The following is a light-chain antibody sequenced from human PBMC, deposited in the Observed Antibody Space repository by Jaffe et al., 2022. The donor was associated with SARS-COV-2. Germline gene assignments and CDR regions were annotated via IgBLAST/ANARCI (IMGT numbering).Light chain of an antibody. CDR2: GAS. V-gene: IGKV1-33*01. J-gene: IGKJ5*01. Sequence: DIQMTQSPASLSASVGDRVTITCQASQGISNYLNWYQQKPGKAPKLLISGASTLEAGVPSRFSGGGSGTDFTFTIHYLQPEDIATYFCQQYNALPPITFGQGTRLEIK. CDR1: QGISNY. CDR3: QQYNALPPIT.